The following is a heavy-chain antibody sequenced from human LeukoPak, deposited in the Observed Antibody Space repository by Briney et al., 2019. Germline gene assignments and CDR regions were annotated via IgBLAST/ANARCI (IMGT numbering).Heavy chain of an antibody. J-gene: IGHJ6*02. CDR3: ARDQWLAYYYHGMDV. Sequence: GGSLRLSCSASGFTFSSYAMHWVRQAPGKGLEYVSAISTKGGSIYYADSVKGRFTISRDNAENPLYLQMNSLRAEDTAIYYCARDQWLAYYYHGMDVWGQGTTVTVSS. V-gene: IGHV3-64*04. CDR1: GFTFSSYA. D-gene: IGHD6-19*01. CDR2: ISTKGGSI.